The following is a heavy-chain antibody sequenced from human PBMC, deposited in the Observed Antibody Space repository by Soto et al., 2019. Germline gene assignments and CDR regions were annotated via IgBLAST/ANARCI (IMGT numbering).Heavy chain of an antibody. D-gene: IGHD5-12*01. CDR3: ARGIWVATTADYYLDS. CDR1: GFTFSSYA. Sequence: PGGSLRLSCAASGFTFSSYAMSGVRQAPGKGLEWVSVISGSGGSTYYADSVKGRFTISRDNSKNTLYLQMNSLRSEDTALYYCARGIWVATTADYYLDSWGQATLVTVSS. V-gene: IGHV3-23*01. CDR2: ISGSGGST. J-gene: IGHJ4*02.